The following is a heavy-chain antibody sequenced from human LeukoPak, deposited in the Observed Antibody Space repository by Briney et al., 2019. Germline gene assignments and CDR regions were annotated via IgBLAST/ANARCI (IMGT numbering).Heavy chain of an antibody. V-gene: IGHV4-34*01. Sequence: PSETLSLTCAVYGGSSSGYYWSWIRQPPGKGLEWIGEINHSGSTNYNPSLKSRVTISVDTSKNQFSLKLSSVTATDTAVYYCARGSTVVPAAMRSFDYWGQGTLVTVSS. CDR3: ARGSTVVPAAMRSFDY. D-gene: IGHD2-2*01. CDR1: GGSSSGYY. CDR2: INHSGST. J-gene: IGHJ4*02.